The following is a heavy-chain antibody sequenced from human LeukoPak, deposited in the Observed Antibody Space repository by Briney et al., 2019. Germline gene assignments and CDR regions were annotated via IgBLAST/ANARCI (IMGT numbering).Heavy chain of an antibody. Sequence: PGGSLRLSCAASGFTVSSNYMSWVRQAPGKGLERVSVIYSGGSTYYADSVKGRFTISRDNSKNTLYLQMNSLRAEDTAVYYCARGDSSGYYYFEYWGQGTLVTVSS. CDR2: IYSGGST. J-gene: IGHJ4*02. CDR1: GFTVSSNY. CDR3: ARGDSSGYYYFEY. V-gene: IGHV3-53*01. D-gene: IGHD6-19*01.